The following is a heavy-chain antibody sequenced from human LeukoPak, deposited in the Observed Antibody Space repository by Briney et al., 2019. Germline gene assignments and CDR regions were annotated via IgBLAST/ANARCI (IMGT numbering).Heavy chain of an antibody. V-gene: IGHV4-61*01. D-gene: IGHD6-13*01. CDR1: GGSISSGSYY. CDR3: ARVEAIAAAGTGYYYYGMDV. J-gene: IGHJ6*02. CDR2: IYYSGST. Sequence: PSETLSLTCTVSGGSISSGSYYWSWIRQPPGKGLEWIGYIYYSGSTDYNPSLKSRVTISVDTSKNQFSLKLSSVTAADTAVYYCARVEAIAAAGTGYYYYGMDVWGQGTTVTVSS.